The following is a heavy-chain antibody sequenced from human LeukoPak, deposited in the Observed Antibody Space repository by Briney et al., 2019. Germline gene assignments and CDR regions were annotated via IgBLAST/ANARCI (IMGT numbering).Heavy chain of an antibody. CDR3: ASEVSSWFSFDAFDI. CDR1: GFTFNSYA. Sequence: GGSLTLSCAASGFTFNSYAMHWVRQAPGKELERVSVIDSGGSTYYADSVKGRFTISRDNAKNSLHLQMNSLRAEDTAVYYCASEVSSWFSFDAFDIWGQGTMVTVSS. J-gene: IGHJ3*02. V-gene: IGHV3-NL1*01. D-gene: IGHD6-13*01. CDR2: IDSGGST.